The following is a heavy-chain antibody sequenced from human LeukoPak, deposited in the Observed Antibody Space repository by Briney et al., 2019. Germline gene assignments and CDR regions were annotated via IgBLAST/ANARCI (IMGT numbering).Heavy chain of an antibody. CDR1: GYTFTSYA. V-gene: IGHV1-3*01. J-gene: IGHJ4*02. CDR3: ARDGTLWFGELLFDY. Sequence: GASVKVSCKASGYTFTSYAMHWVRQAPGQRLEWMGWINAGNGNTKYSQKFQGRVTITRDTSASTAYMELSSLRSEDTAVYYCARDGTLWFGELLFDYWGQGTLVTVSS. D-gene: IGHD3-10*01. CDR2: INAGNGNT.